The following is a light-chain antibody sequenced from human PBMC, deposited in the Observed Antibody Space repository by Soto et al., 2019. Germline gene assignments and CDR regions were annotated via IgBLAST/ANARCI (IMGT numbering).Light chain of an antibody. CDR1: SSDVVVYNF. V-gene: IGLV2-23*03. J-gene: IGLJ1*01. CDR2: EGN. CDR3: CSYAGFSSFV. Sequence: SVLTQPASVSWSSGQSITISCTVTSSDVVVYNFVSWYRQYSGEVPKLIIFEGNKRPSGVSDRFSASKSGNTASLTIFGLQAEDQADYYCCSYAGFSSFVFGAGTKVTLL.